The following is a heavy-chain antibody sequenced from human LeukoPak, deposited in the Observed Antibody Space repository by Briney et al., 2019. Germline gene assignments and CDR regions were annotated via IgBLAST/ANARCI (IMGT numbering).Heavy chain of an antibody. J-gene: IGHJ5*02. V-gene: IGHV4-30-4*08. CDR1: GGSISSGDYY. CDR3: ARADAYCSSTSCYFRFDP. CDR2: IYYSGST. D-gene: IGHD2-2*01. Sequence: SETLSLTCTVSGGSISSGDYYWGWIRQPPGKGLEWTGYIYYSGSTYYNPSLKSRVTISVDTSKNQFSLKLSSVTAADTAVYYCARADAYCSSTSCYFRFDPWGQGTLVTVSS.